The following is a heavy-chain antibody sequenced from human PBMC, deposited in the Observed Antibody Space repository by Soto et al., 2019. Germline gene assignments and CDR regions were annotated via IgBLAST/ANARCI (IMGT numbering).Heavy chain of an antibody. V-gene: IGHV4-4*02. CDR1: GDSISRSHW. D-gene: IGHD3-22*01. CDR3: ARVRYDRSGFEH. CDR2: ISHSGIT. Sequence: QVQLQESGPGLVRPSGALSVTCAVSGDSISRSHWWSWVRQSPGKGLECIGEISHSGITDYNPSLNSRVTTSGDKSKNQLSLKLTSVTAADTAVYYCARVRYDRSGFEHGGQGTLVSVSS. J-gene: IGHJ4*02.